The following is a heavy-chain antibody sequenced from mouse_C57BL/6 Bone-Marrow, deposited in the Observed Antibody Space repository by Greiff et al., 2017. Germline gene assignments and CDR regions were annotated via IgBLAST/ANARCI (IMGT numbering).Heavy chain of an antibody. D-gene: IGHD1-1*01. V-gene: IGHV14-4*01. CDR3: TLITAVPGDY. J-gene: IGHJ2*01. CDR1: GFNIKDDS. Sequence: EVKLQESGAELVRPGASVKLSCTASGFNIKDDSMYWVQQRPEQGLEWIGWIDPENGYTEYAAKFQGKATITADTSSNTAYLQLSSLTSEDTAFYCRTLITAVPGDYWGQGTTLTVSS. CDR2: IDPENGYT.